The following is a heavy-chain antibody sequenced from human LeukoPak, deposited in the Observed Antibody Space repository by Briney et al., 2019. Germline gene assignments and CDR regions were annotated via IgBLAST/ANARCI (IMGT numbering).Heavy chain of an antibody. J-gene: IGHJ4*02. D-gene: IGHD4-17*01. CDR1: GFTFSSYT. Sequence: GGSLRLSCAASGFTFSSYTMNWVRQAPGKGLEWVSSISSTSSYIYYADSVKGRFIISRDNSKNTLYLQMNSLRAEDTAVYYCAKDRDGVEYWGQGTLVTVSS. CDR3: AKDRDGVEY. CDR2: ISSTSSYI. V-gene: IGHV3-21*04.